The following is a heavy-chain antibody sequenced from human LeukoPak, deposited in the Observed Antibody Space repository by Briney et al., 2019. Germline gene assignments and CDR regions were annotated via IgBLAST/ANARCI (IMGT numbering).Heavy chain of an antibody. V-gene: IGHV3-15*01. CDR3: TTTHPHYDMLTGYYGGYFDC. CDR1: GFPFSNAW. CDR2: IKSKTDGGPP. Sequence: GGSLTLSCAASGFPFSNAWMSWVRQAPGKGLEWVGRIKSKTDGGPPDYAAPVNGSLTISSDDSKNTLYLQMNSLKTEDTAVYYCTTTHPHYDMLTGYYGGYFDCWGQGTLVTVSS. D-gene: IGHD3-9*01. J-gene: IGHJ4*02.